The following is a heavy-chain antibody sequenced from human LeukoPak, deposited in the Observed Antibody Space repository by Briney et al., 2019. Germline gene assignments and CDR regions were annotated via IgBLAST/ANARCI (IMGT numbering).Heavy chain of an antibody. D-gene: IGHD6-19*01. CDR1: GFTFSSYA. CDR3: AKGGHSSGWPNWLDP. V-gene: IGHV3-30*04. Sequence: GGSLRLSCAASGFTFSSYAMHWVRQAPGKGLEWVAVISDAGSNTDYADSVKGRFTISRDNSKNTSYLQMSSLRDEDTAVYYCAKGGHSSGWPNWLDPWGQGTLVTVSS. J-gene: IGHJ5*02. CDR2: ISDAGSNT.